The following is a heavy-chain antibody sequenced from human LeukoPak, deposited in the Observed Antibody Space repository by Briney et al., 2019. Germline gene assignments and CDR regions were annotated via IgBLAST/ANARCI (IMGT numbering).Heavy chain of an antibody. V-gene: IGHV4-4*02. J-gene: IGHJ4*02. D-gene: IGHD6-13*01. CDR1: GGSISSSNW. Sequence: SGTLSLTCAVSGGSISSSNWWSWVRQPPGKGLEWIGETYHSGSTNYNPSLESRVTISVDKSKNQFSLKLSSVTAADTAVYYCARTTGYSSSWYYFDYWGQGTLVTVSS. CDR2: TYHSGST. CDR3: ARTTGYSSSWYYFDY.